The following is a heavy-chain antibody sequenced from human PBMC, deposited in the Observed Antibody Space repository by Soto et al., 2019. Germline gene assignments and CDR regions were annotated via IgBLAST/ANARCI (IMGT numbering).Heavy chain of an antibody. Sequence: SVKVSCKASGDTFSSYAISWVRQAPGQGLEWMGGIIPIFGTANYAQKFQGRVTITADKSTSTAYMELSSLRSEDTAVYYCARADDSSGYYYDYWGQGTLVTVSS. CDR2: IIPIFGTA. D-gene: IGHD3-22*01. V-gene: IGHV1-69*06. CDR1: GDTFSSYA. CDR3: ARADDSSGYYYDY. J-gene: IGHJ4*02.